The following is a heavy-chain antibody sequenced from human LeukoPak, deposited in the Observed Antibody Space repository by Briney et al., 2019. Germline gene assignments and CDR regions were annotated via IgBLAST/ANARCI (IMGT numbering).Heavy chain of an antibody. Sequence: SETLSLTCTVSGGSISSGSYYWSWIRQPPGKGLEWIGYIYYSGSTNYNPSLKSRVTISVDTSKNQFSLKLNSVTAADTAVYYCARIGDCRTTSCLGDFDYWGQGTLVTVSS. CDR3: ARIGDCRTTSCLGDFDY. J-gene: IGHJ4*02. V-gene: IGHV4-61*01. D-gene: IGHD2-2*01. CDR1: GGSISSGSYY. CDR2: IYYSGST.